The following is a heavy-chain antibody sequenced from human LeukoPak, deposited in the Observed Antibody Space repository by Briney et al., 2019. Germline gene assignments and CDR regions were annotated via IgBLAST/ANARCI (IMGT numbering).Heavy chain of an antibody. V-gene: IGHV3-9*01. D-gene: IGHD6-19*01. J-gene: IGHJ4*02. CDR3: AKGGRRQWGNFDL. CDR2: ISWNSGSI. Sequence: GGSLRLSCAASGFTFDDYAMHWVRQAPGKGLEWVSGISWNSGSIGYADSVKGRFTISRDNAKNSLYMQMNSLRAEDTAFYYCAKGGRRQWGNFDLWGQGILVAVSS. CDR1: GFTFDDYA.